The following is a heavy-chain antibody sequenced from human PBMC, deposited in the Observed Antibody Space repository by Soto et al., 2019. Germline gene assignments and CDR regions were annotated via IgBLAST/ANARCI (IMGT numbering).Heavy chain of an antibody. CDR3: ARCPRYSGYDFDY. V-gene: IGHV4-30-4*01. D-gene: IGHD5-12*01. J-gene: IGHJ4*02. CDR1: GGSISSGDYY. CDR2: IYYSGST. Sequence: SETLSLTCTVSGGSISSGDYYWSWIRQPPGKGLEWVGYIYYSGSTYYNPSLKSRVTISVDTSKNQFSLKLSSVTAADTAVYYCARCPRYSGYDFDYWGQGTLVTVSS.